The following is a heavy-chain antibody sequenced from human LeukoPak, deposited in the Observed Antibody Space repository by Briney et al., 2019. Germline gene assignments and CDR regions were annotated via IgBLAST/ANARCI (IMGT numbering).Heavy chain of an antibody. D-gene: IGHD4-17*01. CDR3: ARASHDYGDYSHFDY. CDR1: GGSISSSNW. CDR2: IYHSGST. J-gene: IGHJ4*02. Sequence: SGTLSLTCAVSGGSISSSNWWSWVRQPPGKGLEWIGEIYHSGSTNYNPSLKSRVTISVDKSKNQFSLKLSSVTAADTAVYYCARASHDYGDYSHFDYWGQGTLVTVSS. V-gene: IGHV4-4*02.